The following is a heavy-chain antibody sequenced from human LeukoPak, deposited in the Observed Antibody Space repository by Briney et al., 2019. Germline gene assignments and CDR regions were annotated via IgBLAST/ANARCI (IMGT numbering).Heavy chain of an antibody. Sequence: GGSLRLSCAASGFTFSSYAMSWVRQAPGKGLEWVSAISGNGGSTYYADSVKGRFTISRDNSKNTLYLQMNSLRAEDTAVYYCARGIKTYGDYYYGMDVWGQGTTVTVSS. D-gene: IGHD4-17*01. CDR1: GFTFSSYA. CDR3: ARGIKTYGDYYYGMDV. CDR2: ISGNGGST. V-gene: IGHV3-23*01. J-gene: IGHJ6*02.